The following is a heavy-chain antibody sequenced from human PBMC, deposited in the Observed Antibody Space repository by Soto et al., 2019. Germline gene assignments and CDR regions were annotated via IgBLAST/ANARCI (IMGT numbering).Heavy chain of an antibody. CDR2: ISWNSGSI. V-gene: IGHV3-9*01. Sequence: PGGSLRLSXAASGFTFDAYAMHCVRQAPGKGLQWVSGISWNSGSIGYADSVKGRFTISRDNAKNSLYLQMNSLRADDTALYYCAQGRAVAGPYYYYYGMDVWGQGTTVTVSS. J-gene: IGHJ6*02. CDR3: AQGRAVAGPYYYYYGMDV. D-gene: IGHD6-19*01. CDR1: GFTFDAYA.